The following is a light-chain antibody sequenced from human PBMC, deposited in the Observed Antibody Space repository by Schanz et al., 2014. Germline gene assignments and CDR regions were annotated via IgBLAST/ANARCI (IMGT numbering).Light chain of an antibody. Sequence: DIVLTQFPDTLSLSPGERTTLSCRASQSVSSSYLAWYQQKPGQAPRLLIYGASSRATGTPDRFSGSGSGTDFTLTISRMEPEDFAVYYCQQRSKWPLTFGGGTKVEIK. CDR3: QQRSKWPLT. J-gene: IGKJ4*01. CDR1: QSVSSSY. V-gene: IGKV3D-20*02. CDR2: GAS.